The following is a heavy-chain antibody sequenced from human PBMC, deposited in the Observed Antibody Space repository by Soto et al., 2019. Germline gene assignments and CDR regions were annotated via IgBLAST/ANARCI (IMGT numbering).Heavy chain of an antibody. CDR2: IWYDGSNK. CDR1: GFTFSSYG. J-gene: IGHJ4*02. CDR3: ARDRSFYDILTIPFDY. D-gene: IGHD3-9*01. V-gene: IGHV3-33*01. Sequence: GGSLRLSCAASGFTFSSYGMHWVRQAPGKGLEWVAVIWYDGSNKYYADSVKGRFTISRDNSKNTLYLQMNSLRAEDTAVYYCARDRSFYDILTIPFDYWGQGTLVTAPQ.